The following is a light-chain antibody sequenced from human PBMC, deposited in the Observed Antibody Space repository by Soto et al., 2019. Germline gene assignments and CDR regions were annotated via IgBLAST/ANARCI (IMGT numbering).Light chain of an antibody. V-gene: IGLV1-40*01. CDR1: SSNIGAGYD. CDR2: DNS. Sequence: VLTQPPSVSGAPGQRVTISCTGSSSNIGAGYDVHWYQQLPGTAPELLIYDNSIRPSGVPDRFSGSKSGTSASLAIAGLQAEDEADYHCQSYDSSLSGSVFGGGTKVTVL. J-gene: IGLJ2*01. CDR3: QSYDSSLSGSV.